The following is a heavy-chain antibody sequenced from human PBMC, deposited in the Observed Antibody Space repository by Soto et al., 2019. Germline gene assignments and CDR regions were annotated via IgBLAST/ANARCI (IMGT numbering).Heavy chain of an antibody. Sequence: ASVKVSCKASGGTFSSYAISWVRQAPGQGLEWMGGIIPIFGTANYAQKFQGRVTITADESTSTAYMELSSLRSEDTAVYYCARHQYYYDSSGYKNWFDPWGQGTLVTVSS. V-gene: IGHV1-69*13. J-gene: IGHJ5*02. D-gene: IGHD3-22*01. CDR1: GGTFSSYA. CDR2: IIPIFGTA. CDR3: ARHQYYYDSSGYKNWFDP.